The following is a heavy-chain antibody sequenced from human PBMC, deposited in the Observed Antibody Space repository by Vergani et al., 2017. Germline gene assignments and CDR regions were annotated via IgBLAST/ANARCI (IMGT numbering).Heavy chain of an antibody. Sequence: VQLVESGGGVVQPGRSLRLSCAASGFTVSSNYMTWVRQAPGKGLEWVSVIYSGGSTYYADSVKGRFTISRDNSKNTLYLQMNSLRAEDTAVYYCARDFGSGSYNNLDYWGQGTLVTVSS. CDR3: ARDFGSGSYNNLDY. V-gene: IGHV3-66*01. D-gene: IGHD3-10*01. CDR2: IYSGGST. CDR1: GFTVSSNY. J-gene: IGHJ4*02.